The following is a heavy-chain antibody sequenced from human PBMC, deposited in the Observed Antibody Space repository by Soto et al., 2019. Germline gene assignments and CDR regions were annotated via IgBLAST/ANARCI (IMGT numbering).Heavy chain of an antibody. V-gene: IGHV3-73*01. CDR3: TRQSGVPAYYYYYMDV. CDR2: IRSKANSYAT. CDR1: GFTFSGSA. D-gene: IGHD2-2*01. Sequence: EVQLVESGGGLVQPGGSLKLSCVASGFTFSGSAMHWVRQASGKGLEWVGRIRSKANSYATAYAASVKGRFTISRDDSKNMAYLQMNSLKTEDTAVYYCTRQSGVPAYYYYYMDVWVKGTTVTVSS. J-gene: IGHJ6*03.